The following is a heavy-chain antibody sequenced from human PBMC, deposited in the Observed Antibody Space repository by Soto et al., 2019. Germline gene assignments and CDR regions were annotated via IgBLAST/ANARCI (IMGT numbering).Heavy chain of an antibody. CDR3: ARTGHSGSYDY. CDR2: INAGNGDT. V-gene: IGHV1-3*01. CDR1: GYTFTNSG. Sequence: ASVKVSCKSSGYTFTNSGIHWVRQAPGQRLEWMGWINAGNGDTKYSENFLGRVTITRDTSASTVYLDLSSLSSEDTAFYYCARTGHSGSYDYWGQGTLVTVSS. D-gene: IGHD3-22*01. J-gene: IGHJ4*02.